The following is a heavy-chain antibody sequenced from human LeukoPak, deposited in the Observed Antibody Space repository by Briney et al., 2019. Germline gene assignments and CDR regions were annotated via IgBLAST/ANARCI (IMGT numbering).Heavy chain of an antibody. CDR1: GGSISSSSYY. CDR2: IYYSGST. J-gene: IGHJ4*02. CDR3: ARAPYDILTGYFLFDS. D-gene: IGHD3-9*01. Sequence: SETLSLTCTVSGGSISSSSYYWGWIRQPPGKGLEWIGSIYYSGSTYYNPSLKSRVTISVDRSKNQFSLKLSSVTAADTAVYYCARAPYDILTGYFLFDSWGQGTLITVSS. V-gene: IGHV4-39*07.